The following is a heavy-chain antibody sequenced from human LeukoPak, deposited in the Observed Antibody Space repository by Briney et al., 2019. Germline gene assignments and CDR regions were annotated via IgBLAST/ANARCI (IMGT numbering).Heavy chain of an antibody. V-gene: IGHV3-64*01. D-gene: IGHD3-22*01. CDR3: ARARKPYESSGYYLD. Sequence: GGSLRLSCAASGFTFSSYAMHWVRQAPGKGLEYVSAISSNGGSTYYAYSVKGRFTISRDNGKNSLYMQMDSMRAEDTAVYYCARARKPYESSGYYLDWGQGTLVTVSS. CDR2: ISSNGGST. J-gene: IGHJ4*02. CDR1: GFTFSSYA.